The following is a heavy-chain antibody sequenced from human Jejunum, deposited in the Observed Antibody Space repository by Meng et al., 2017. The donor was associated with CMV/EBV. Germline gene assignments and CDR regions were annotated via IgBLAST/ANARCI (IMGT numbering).Heavy chain of an antibody. CDR2: IYRGDDK. V-gene: IGHV2-5*02. CDR1: GFSPSTSGEG. CDR3: AHFVGGYYPSRPDY. Sequence: QIPLKESGPQPVKPTQTLTLTCSFSGFSPSTSGEGVGWIRQPPGKALEWLALIYRGDDKRYSPSLNSRLTIAKDTSKNEVVLTLTNMGPIDTGTYYCAHFVGGYYPSRPDYWGQGTLVTVAS. D-gene: IGHD1-26*01. J-gene: IGHJ4*02.